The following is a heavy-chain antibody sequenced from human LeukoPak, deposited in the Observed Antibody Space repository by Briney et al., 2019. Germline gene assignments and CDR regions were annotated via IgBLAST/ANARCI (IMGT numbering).Heavy chain of an antibody. V-gene: IGHV1-18*01. D-gene: IGHD3-22*01. J-gene: IGHJ3*02. CDR1: GGTFSSYA. Sequence: ASVKVSCKASGGTFSSYAISWVRQAPGQGLEWMGWISAYNGNTNYAQKLQGRVTMTTDTSTSTAYMELRSLRSDDTAVYYCARVPRDYYDSSGYLRVGAFDIWGQGTMVTVSS. CDR2: ISAYNGNT. CDR3: ARVPRDYYDSSGYLRVGAFDI.